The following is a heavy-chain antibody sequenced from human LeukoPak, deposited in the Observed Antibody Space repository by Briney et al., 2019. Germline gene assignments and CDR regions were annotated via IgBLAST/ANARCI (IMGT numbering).Heavy chain of an antibody. D-gene: IGHD4-11*01. V-gene: IGHV4-39*01. Sequence: SETLSLTCTVSGGSISSSSYSWGWIRQPPGKGLEWFGSIYYSGSTYYNPSLKSRVTISVDTSKNQFSLKLSSVTAADTAVYYCARHPTVTHPYPFDYWGQGTLVTVSS. CDR1: GGSISSSSYS. CDR3: ARHPTVTHPYPFDY. J-gene: IGHJ4*02. CDR2: IYYSGST.